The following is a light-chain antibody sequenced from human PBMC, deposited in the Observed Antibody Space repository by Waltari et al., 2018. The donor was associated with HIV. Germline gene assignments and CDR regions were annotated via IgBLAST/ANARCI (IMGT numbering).Light chain of an antibody. V-gene: IGLV1-51*01. Sequence: QSVLTQPPAVSAAPGQKVTIPCPGTTSNIGNNFVSWYQKLPGTAPKLLIFDNHKRPSGVSDRFSASKSATSATLDITGLHTGDEAEYYCGTWDTSLNAGVFGGGTKVSVL. CDR1: TSNIGNNF. J-gene: IGLJ2*01. CDR2: DNH. CDR3: GTWDTSLNAGV.